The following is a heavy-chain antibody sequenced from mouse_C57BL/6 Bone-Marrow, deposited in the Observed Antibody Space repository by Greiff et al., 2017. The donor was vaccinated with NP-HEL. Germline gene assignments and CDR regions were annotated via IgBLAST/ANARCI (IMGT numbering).Heavy chain of an antibody. CDR2: ISDGGSYT. J-gene: IGHJ1*03. CDR3: ARDYYGSSGGYFDV. D-gene: IGHD1-1*01. V-gene: IGHV5-4*03. CDR1: GFTFSSYA. Sequence: EVKLVESGGGLVKPGGSLKLSCAASGFTFSSYAMSWVRQTPEKRLEWVATISDGGSYTYYPDNVKGRFTISRDNAKNNLYLQMSHLKSEDTAMYYCARDYYGSSGGYFDVWGTGTTVTVSS.